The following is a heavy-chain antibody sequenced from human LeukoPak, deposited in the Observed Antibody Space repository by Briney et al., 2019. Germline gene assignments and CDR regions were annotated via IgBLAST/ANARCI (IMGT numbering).Heavy chain of an antibody. J-gene: IGHJ4*02. CDR2: ISGSGGST. CDR3: AESFPGAAAGKKLGY. CDR1: GFTFSSYA. D-gene: IGHD6-13*01. Sequence: GGPLRLSCAASGFTFSSYAMSWVRQAPGKGLEWVSAISGSGGSTYYADSVKGRFTISRDNSKNTLYLQMNSLRAEDTAVYYCAESFPGAAAGKKLGYWGQGTLVTVSS. V-gene: IGHV3-23*01.